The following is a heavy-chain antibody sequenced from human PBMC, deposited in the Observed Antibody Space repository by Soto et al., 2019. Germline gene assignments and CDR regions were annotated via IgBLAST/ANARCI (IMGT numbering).Heavy chain of an antibody. CDR2: ISGSGGST. CDR3: AKPLPMVRGVTDAFDI. V-gene: IGHV3-23*01. J-gene: IGHJ3*02. Sequence: EVQLLESGGGLVQPGGSLRLSCAASGFTFSSYAMSWVRLAPGKGLEWVSAISGSGGSTYYADSVKGRFTISRDNSKNTLYLQMNSLRAEDTAVYYCAKPLPMVRGVTDAFDIWGQGTMVTVSS. CDR1: GFTFSSYA. D-gene: IGHD3-10*01.